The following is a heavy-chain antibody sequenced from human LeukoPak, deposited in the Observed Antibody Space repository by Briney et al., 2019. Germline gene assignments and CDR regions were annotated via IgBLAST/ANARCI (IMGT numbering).Heavy chain of an antibody. J-gene: IGHJ4*02. CDR3: ARDRRGDYQLDY. CDR1: GYTFTSYY. CDR2: INPSGGST. Sequence: ASVKVSCKASGYTFTSYYMHWVRQAPGQGLEWMGIINPSGGSTSYAQKFQGRVTMTRDMSTSTVYMELSSLRSEDTAVYYCARDRRGDYQLDYWGQGTLVTVSS. D-gene: IGHD4-17*01. V-gene: IGHV1-46*01.